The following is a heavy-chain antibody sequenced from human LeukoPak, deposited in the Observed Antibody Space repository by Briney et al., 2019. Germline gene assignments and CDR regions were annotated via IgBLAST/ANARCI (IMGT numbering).Heavy chain of an antibody. J-gene: IGHJ5*02. D-gene: IGHD3-10*01. CDR2: MNPNSGNT. CDR1: GYTLTSYD. V-gene: IGHV1-8*01. CDR3: ARDSSEDGSGRS. Sequence: ASVKVSCKASGYTLTSYDINWVRQATGQGLEWMGWMNPNSGNTGYAQKFQGRVTMTRNTSISTAYMELSSLRSEDTAVYYCARDSSEDGSGRSWGQGTLVTVSS.